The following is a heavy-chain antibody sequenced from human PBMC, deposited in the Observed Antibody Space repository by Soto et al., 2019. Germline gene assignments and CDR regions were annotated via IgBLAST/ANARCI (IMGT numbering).Heavy chain of an antibody. D-gene: IGHD2-8*02. J-gene: IGHJ4*02. CDR2: IYWDDDQ. Sequence: QITLKESGPTLVNPTQTVTLTCTFSGFSRSTTGVGVGWIRQPPGKALEWLAVIYWDDDQRYSPSLKSRLTISKDTSKNQVVLTMSNMDPVDTATFYFPHLQYWDATLGYWGQRTLVTVSS. CDR1: GFSRSTTGVG. CDR3: PHLQYWDATLGY. V-gene: IGHV2-5*02.